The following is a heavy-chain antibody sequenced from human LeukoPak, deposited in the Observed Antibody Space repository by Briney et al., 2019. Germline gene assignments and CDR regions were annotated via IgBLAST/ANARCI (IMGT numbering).Heavy chain of an antibody. V-gene: IGHV3-9*01. CDR3: ARDGGYCSSTSCYLGV. Sequence: GGSLRLSCAASGFTFDDYAMHWVRQAPGKGLEWVSGISWNSGSIGYADSVKGRFTISRDNAKNSLYLQMNSLRAEDTALYYCARDGGYCSSTSCYLGVWGQGTMVTVSS. CDR1: GFTFDDYA. CDR2: ISWNSGSI. J-gene: IGHJ3*01. D-gene: IGHD2-2*01.